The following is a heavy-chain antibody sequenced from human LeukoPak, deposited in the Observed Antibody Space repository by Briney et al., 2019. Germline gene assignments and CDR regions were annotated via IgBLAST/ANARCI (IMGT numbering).Heavy chain of an antibody. CDR1: GGSFSGYY. CDR3: ARRGGVLHY. CDR2: VNHSGST. V-gene: IGHV4-34*01. J-gene: IGHJ4*02. Sequence: SETVSLTCAVYGGSFSGYYWSWIRQPPGKGLEWMGEVNHSGSTNYNPPLKSRLTISVDTSKNQFSLKLSSVPAADTAVYYCARRGGVLHYWGQGTLVPVSS. D-gene: IGHD3-16*01.